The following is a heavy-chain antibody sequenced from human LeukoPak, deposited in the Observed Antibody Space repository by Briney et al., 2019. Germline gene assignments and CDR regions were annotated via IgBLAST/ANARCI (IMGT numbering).Heavy chain of an antibody. Sequence: SETLSLTCTVSGGSISSHYWSWIRQPPGKGLEWIGYIYYSGSTNYNPSLKSRVTISVDTSKNQFSLKLSSVTAADTAVYYCARINIVLMVYATPSYYFDYWGQGTLVTVSS. V-gene: IGHV4-59*11. CDR1: GGSISSHY. CDR2: IYYSGST. CDR3: ARINIVLMVYATPSYYFDY. J-gene: IGHJ4*02. D-gene: IGHD2-8*01.